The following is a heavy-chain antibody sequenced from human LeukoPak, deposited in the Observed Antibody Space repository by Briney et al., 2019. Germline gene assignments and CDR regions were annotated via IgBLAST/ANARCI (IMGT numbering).Heavy chain of an antibody. J-gene: IGHJ4*02. CDR3: ASLGGSGSWNFGY. CDR1: RGSISSYY. V-gene: IGHV4-59*01. Sequence: SETLSLTCAVSRGSISSYYWSWIQQSPGKGLEWIGYIYYDGSTNYNPSLKSRATISLDTSKNQFSLRLSSVTAADTAVYYCASLGGSGSWNFGYWGQGALVTVSS. CDR2: IYYDGST. D-gene: IGHD3-10*01.